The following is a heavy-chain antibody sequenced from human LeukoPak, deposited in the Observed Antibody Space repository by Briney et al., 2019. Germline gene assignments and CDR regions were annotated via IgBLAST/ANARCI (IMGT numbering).Heavy chain of an antibody. Sequence: SETLSLTCSVSGYSISSGYFWGWIRQPPGKGLEWIGSISRRGTTYYNPSLKSRVTISADTSKNHFSLRLTSVTAADTAVYYCSREEGGTTIDYWGQGALVTVSS. CDR2: ISRRGTT. CDR3: SREEGGTTIDY. V-gene: IGHV4-38-2*02. D-gene: IGHD1-7*01. CDR1: GYSISSGYF. J-gene: IGHJ4*02.